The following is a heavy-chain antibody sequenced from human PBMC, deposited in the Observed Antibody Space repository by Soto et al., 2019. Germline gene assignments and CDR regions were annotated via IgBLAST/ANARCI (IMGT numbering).Heavy chain of an antibody. CDR1: GCTFDSCV. J-gene: IGHJ6*02. Sequence: DVQLVESGGDLVQPGGSLRLSCAASGCTFDSCVMSWVRQAPGKGLEWLSLISGSGRYTDYADSVKGRFTISRDNSKNTLYLQMNSLRVEDTAVYYCAKDPPSERMQPDYGMDVWGQGTTVTVSS. CDR3: AKDPPSERMQPDYGMDV. V-gene: IGHV3-23*04. CDR2: ISGSGRYT. D-gene: IGHD6-13*01.